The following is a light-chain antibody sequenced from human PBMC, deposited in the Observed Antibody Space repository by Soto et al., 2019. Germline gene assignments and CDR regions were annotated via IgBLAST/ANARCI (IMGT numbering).Light chain of an antibody. J-gene: IGLJ1*01. V-gene: IGLV2-14*01. CDR3: FSKISGFVYG. CDR2: DVN. Sequence: QSAQAQPASVSCSFGHSITISCSGPNTDLGVYGYVSWYQHHPGKAPKLLIYDVNNRPSGISDRFSGSKSGDTASLTISGLQAEDEADYFCFSKISGFVYGFGTGTKVTVL. CDR1: NTDLGVYGY.